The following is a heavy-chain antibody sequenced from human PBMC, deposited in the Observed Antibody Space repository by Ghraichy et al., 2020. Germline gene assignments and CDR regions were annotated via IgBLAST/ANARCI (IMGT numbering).Heavy chain of an antibody. J-gene: IGHJ5*02. CDR1: EYTFTDYY. V-gene: IGHV1-2*02. D-gene: IGHD6-13*01. Sequence: ASVKVSCKASEYTFTDYYIHWVRQAPGQGLEGMGWMNPKSGGTNYAQKFQGRVTMNRDTYISTAYMELSRLRSDDTAIYYCARSFGKIAAAGYNWFDPWGQGTLVTVSS. CDR3: ARSFGKIAAAGYNWFDP. CDR2: MNPKSGGT.